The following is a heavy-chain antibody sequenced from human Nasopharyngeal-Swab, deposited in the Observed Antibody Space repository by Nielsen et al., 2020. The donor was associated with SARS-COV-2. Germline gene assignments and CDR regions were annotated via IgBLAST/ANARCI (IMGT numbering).Heavy chain of an antibody. CDR1: GGSISGNY. V-gene: IGHV4-59*12. J-gene: IGHJ4*02. CDR2: ILYGGST. D-gene: IGHD3-10*01. CDR3: ARGFYGSGSYYKGAFDY. Sequence: SETLSLTCTVSGGSISGNYWNWIRQPPGKGLEWIGNILYGGSTNYNPSLKSRVTISVDMSKNQFSLKLSSVTAADTAVYYCARGFYGSGSYYKGAFDYWGQGTLVTVSS.